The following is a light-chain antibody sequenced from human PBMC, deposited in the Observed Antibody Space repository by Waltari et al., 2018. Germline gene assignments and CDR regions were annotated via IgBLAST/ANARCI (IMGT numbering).Light chain of an antibody. Sequence: QSALTQPASVSGSPGQSITISCTGTSNDVGIYTSIPWYQQHPGKAPKLIIYHLNNRPSGVSNRFSGSKSGNTASLTISGLQAEDEADYYCSSYASSLTLVFGGGTKLTVL. CDR1: SNDVGIYTS. CDR3: SSYASSLTLV. J-gene: IGLJ3*02. CDR2: HLN. V-gene: IGLV2-14*03.